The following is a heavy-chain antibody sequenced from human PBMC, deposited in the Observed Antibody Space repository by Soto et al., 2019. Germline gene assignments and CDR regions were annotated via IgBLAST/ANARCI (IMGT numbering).Heavy chain of an antibody. CDR3: ARVPTREVAPGVVGAPSYDYYYGMDV. CDR2: INSDGSST. J-gene: IGHJ6*02. D-gene: IGHD2-15*01. V-gene: IGHV3-74*01. Sequence: GGSLRLSCAASGFTFSSYWMHWVRQAPGKGLVWVSRINSDGSSTSYADSVKGRFTISRDNAKNTLYLQMNSLRAEDTAVYYCARVPTREVAPGVVGAPSYDYYYGMDVWGQGTTVTVSS. CDR1: GFTFSSYW.